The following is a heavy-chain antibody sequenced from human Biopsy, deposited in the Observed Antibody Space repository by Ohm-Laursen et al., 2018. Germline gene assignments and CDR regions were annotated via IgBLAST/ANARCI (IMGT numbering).Heavy chain of an antibody. J-gene: IGHJ5*02. CDR2: IFNSANT. D-gene: IGHD3-22*01. CDR1: GVSISSGGSY. CDR3: ARGDYFDSNGYFWFDP. V-gene: IGHV4-31*01. Sequence: QTLTLTCTVSGVSISSGGSYWRWIRQRPGKGLEWIGYIFNSANTYYNPSLKNLITISGDTSKNQFSLKLNSVTAADTAVYYCARGDYFDSNGYFWFDPWGQGTLVTVSS.